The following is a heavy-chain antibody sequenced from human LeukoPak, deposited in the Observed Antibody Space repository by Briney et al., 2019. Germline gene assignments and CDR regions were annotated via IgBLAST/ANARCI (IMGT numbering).Heavy chain of an antibody. J-gene: IGHJ4*02. CDR1: GFSFSSYR. V-gene: IGHV3-21*01. Sequence: GGSLRLSCAASGFSFSSYRMNWVRQAPGKGLEWVASISSNNGYIYYADSVKGRFTISRDNGENSLHLQMNSPRAEDAAVYYCARELGTRKSIAFADWGQGTLVTVSS. CDR3: ARELGTRKSIAFAD. CDR2: ISSNNGYI. D-gene: IGHD6-6*01.